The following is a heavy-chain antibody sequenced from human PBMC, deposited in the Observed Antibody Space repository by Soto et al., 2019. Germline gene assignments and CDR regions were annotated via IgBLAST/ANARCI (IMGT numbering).Heavy chain of an antibody. D-gene: IGHD3-9*01. CDR2: INPSGDSR. Sequence: GASVKVSCKASGFSFSDYFMHWVRQAPGQGLEWMGIINPSGDSRNYAQKFQGRVTITRDTSTSTVYMDLSSLRSEDTAVYYCARDARGTRGFDEMDIWGQGTTVTVSS. CDR3: ARDARGTRGFDEMDI. CDR1: GFSFSDYF. J-gene: IGHJ6*02. V-gene: IGHV1-46*01.